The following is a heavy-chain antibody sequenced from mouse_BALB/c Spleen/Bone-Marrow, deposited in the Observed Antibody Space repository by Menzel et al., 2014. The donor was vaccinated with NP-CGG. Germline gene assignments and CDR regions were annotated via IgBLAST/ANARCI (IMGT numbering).Heavy chain of an antibody. V-gene: IGHV5-17*02. CDR1: GFTFSSFG. J-gene: IGHJ4*01. CDR3: TRKGALITHYYAMDY. Sequence: EVQGVESGGGLVQPGGSRKLSCAASGFTFSSFGMHWVRQAPEKGLEWVAYISSGSSTIYYADTVKGRFTISRDNPKNTLCLQMTSLRSEDTAMYYCTRKGALITHYYAMDYWGQGTSVTVSS. D-gene: IGHD2-4*01. CDR2: ISSGSSTI.